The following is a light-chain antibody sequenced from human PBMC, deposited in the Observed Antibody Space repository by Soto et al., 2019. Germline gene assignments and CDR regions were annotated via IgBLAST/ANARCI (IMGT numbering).Light chain of an antibody. CDR3: QQYSTEST. Sequence: DVEMTQSPSTLPTSIGDIVTINCRASQNVSNWLAWYQQKPGKAPKLLIYKASRLESGVPSRFSASGSGTDFTLTINSLQSDDVATYFCQQYSTESTFGQGTKLEIK. CDR2: KAS. V-gene: IGKV1-5*03. CDR1: QNVSNW. J-gene: IGKJ2*01.